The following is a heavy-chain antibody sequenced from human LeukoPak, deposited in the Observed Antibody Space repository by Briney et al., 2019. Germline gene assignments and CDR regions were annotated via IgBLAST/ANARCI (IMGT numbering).Heavy chain of an antibody. V-gene: IGHV1-2*02. CDR1: GYTFTGYY. Sequence: EASVKVSCKASGYTFTGYYMHWVRPAPGQGLEWMGWINPNSGGTNYAQKFQGRVTMTRDTSISTAYMELSRLRSDDTAVYYCARLRHPDAFDIWGQGTMVTVSS. CDR3: ARLRHPDAFDI. D-gene: IGHD4-17*01. CDR2: INPNSGGT. J-gene: IGHJ3*02.